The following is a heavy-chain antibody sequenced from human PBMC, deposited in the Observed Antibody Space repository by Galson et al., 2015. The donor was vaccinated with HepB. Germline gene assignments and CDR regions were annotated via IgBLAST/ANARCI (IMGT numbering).Heavy chain of an antibody. D-gene: IGHD3-3*01. V-gene: IGHV1-46*01. Sequence: SVKVSCKASGYTFTSYYMHWVRQAPGQGLEWMGIINPSGGSTSYAQKFQGRVTMTRDTSTSTVYMELSSLRSEDTAVYYCAREYYDFWSGYYPGGGYSDYWGQGTLVTVSS. J-gene: IGHJ4*02. CDR1: GYTFTSYY. CDR2: INPSGGST. CDR3: AREYYDFWSGYYPGGGYSDY.